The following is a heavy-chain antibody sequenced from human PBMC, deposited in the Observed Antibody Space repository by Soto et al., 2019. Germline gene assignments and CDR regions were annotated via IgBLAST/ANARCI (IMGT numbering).Heavy chain of an antibody. CDR3: ARDIMITFGGVIKDY. CDR1: GYTFTSYG. CDR2: ISAYNGNT. J-gene: IGHJ4*02. V-gene: IGHV1-18*01. D-gene: IGHD3-16*02. Sequence: ASVKVSCKASGYTFTSYGISWVRQAPGQGLGWMGWISAYNGNTNYAQKLQGRVTMTTDTSTSTAYMELRSLRSDDTAVYYCARDIMITFGGVIKDYWGQGTLVTAPQ.